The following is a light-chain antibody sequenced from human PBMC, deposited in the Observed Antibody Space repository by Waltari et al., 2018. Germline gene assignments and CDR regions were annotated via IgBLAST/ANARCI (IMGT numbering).Light chain of an antibody. CDR3: QQSSTTPST. J-gene: IGKJ2*01. CDR1: QSISNF. CDR2: SAS. Sequence: DIQMTQSPSSLSASVADSVTIPCRAMQSISNFWNWYQQKPGEAPKLLIYSASTLQTGVPSRFSGAGSGTDFSLTIISLQPEDFASYYCQQSSTTPSTFGQGTKLEIK. V-gene: IGKV1-39*01.